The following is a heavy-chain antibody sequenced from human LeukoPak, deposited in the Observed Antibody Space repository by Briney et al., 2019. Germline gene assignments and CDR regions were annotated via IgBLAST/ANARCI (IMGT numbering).Heavy chain of an antibody. CDR2: ITDSSSYI. J-gene: IGHJ4*02. CDR3: ARDSDWHEPLDY. CDR1: GFTFSTYS. V-gene: IGHV3-21*06. D-gene: IGHD1-1*01. Sequence: PGGSLRLSCAASGFTFSTYSMNWVRQAPGKGLEWVSSITDSSSYIYYADSVKGRFTISRDNAKNSLYLQMNSLRAEDTAVYYCARDSDWHEPLDYWGQGTLVTVSS.